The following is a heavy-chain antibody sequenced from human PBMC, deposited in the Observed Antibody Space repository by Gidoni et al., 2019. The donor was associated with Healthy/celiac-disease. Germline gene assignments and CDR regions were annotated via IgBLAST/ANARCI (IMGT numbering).Heavy chain of an antibody. J-gene: IGHJ4*02. Sequence: EVQLLESGGGLVQPGGSLRLSCAAAGFTFSSYAMSWVRQAPGKGLECVSAISGSGGSTYSADSVKGRFTISRDNSKNTLYLQMNSLRADDTAVYYCAKDVASGRYHEFLFDYWGQGTLVTVSS. V-gene: IGHV3-23*01. CDR2: ISGSGGST. CDR1: GFTFSSYA. CDR3: AKDVASGRYHEFLFDY. D-gene: IGHD1-26*01.